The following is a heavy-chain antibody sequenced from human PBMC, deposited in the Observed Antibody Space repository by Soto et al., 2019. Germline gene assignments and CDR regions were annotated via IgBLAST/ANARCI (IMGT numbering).Heavy chain of an antibody. CDR1: GFTFSDYY. V-gene: IGHV3-11*01. J-gene: IGHJ6*02. CDR3: VDDFWSGPAIWGMDV. D-gene: IGHD3-3*01. Sequence: QVQLVESGGGLVKPGGSLRLSCAASGFTFSDYYMSWIRQAPGKGLEWVSYISSSGSTIYYADSVKGRVTISMDNAKNSLYLQMNRLRAEDTAVYYCVDDFWSGPAIWGMDVWGQGPTVTVS. CDR2: ISSSGSTI.